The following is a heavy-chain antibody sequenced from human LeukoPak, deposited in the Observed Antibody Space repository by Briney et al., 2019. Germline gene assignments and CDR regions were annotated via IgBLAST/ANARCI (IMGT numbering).Heavy chain of an antibody. CDR2: IYYSGST. V-gene: IGHV4-39*01. CDR1: GGSISSGSYY. Sequence: PSETLSLTCTVSGGSISSGSYYWGWIRQPPGKGLEWIGSIYYSGSTYYNPSLKSRVTISVTTSKNQFSLKLSSVTAADTAVYYCARHQYCSGGSCYANYYYYGMDVWGQGTTVTVSS. CDR3: ARHQYCSGGSCYANYYYYGMDV. J-gene: IGHJ6*02. D-gene: IGHD2-15*01.